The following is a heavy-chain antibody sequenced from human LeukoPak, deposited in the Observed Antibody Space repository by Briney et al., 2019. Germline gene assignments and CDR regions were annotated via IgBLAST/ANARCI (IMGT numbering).Heavy chain of an antibody. CDR1: GFTFSSYS. CDR3: ARYISWGAFDI. V-gene: IGHV3-21*01. CDR2: ISSSSSYI. J-gene: IGHJ3*02. Sequence: GGSLRLSCAASGFTFSSYSMNWVRRAPGKGLEWVSSISSSSSYIYYADSVKGRFTISRDNAKNSLYLQMNSLRAEDTAVYYCARYISWGAFDIWGQGTMVTVSS. D-gene: IGHD6-6*01.